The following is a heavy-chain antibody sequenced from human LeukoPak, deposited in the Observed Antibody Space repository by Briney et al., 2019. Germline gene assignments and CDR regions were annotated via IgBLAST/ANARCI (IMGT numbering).Heavy chain of an antibody. D-gene: IGHD4-23*01. V-gene: IGHV3-23*01. CDR2: ISGDSDDT. Sequence: PGGSLRLSCAASGFTFSSFAMSWVRQAPGKGLQWVSSISGDSDDTYHADSVKGRFTISRDNSKNTMYLQMHSLRPDDTALYYCTKGPYLTTVASFFDPWGQGTLVTVSS. CDR3: TKGPYLTTVASFFDP. CDR1: GFTFSSFA. J-gene: IGHJ5*02.